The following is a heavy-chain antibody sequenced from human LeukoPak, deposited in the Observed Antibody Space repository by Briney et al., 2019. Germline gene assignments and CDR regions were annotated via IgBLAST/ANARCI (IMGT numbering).Heavy chain of an antibody. J-gene: IGHJ4*02. CDR2: ISDSGGST. D-gene: IGHD3-9*01. CDR3: AKRGVVIRVILIGFHKEAHYFES. Sequence: PGGSLRLSCAVSGITLSNYGMSWVRQAPGKRLEWVAGISDSGGSTKYADSVKGRFTISRDNPKNTLILQMNSLRAEDTAVYFCAKRGVVIRVILIGFHKEAHYFESWGQGALVTVSS. V-gene: IGHV3-23*01. CDR1: GITLSNYG.